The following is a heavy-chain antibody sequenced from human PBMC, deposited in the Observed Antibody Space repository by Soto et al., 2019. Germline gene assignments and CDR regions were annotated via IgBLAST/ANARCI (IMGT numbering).Heavy chain of an antibody. CDR3: ARDYQLRLFDS. V-gene: IGHV3-48*01. CDR2: ISSTFGTI. D-gene: IGHD2-2*01. Sequence: EVQLVESGGGLVQPGGSLRLSCAASGFTISTSSMNRVRQAPGKGLEWVSYISSTFGTIYYADSVKGRFTISRDNAKNSLYLQMNSLRAEDTAVYYCARDYQLRLFDSWGQGTLVTVSS. CDR1: GFTISTSS. J-gene: IGHJ4*02.